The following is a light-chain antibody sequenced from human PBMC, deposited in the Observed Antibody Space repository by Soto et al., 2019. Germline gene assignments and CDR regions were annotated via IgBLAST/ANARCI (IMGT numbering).Light chain of an antibody. J-gene: IGKJ1*01. Sequence: EVPIAQYPAPLALSPGEKATLSCSASRSVSSNLAGYQQKPGQAPRLLIYDASTRATGIPARFSGSGSGTEFTLTISSLQSEEFAIYSCQQYNNWPRTFGQGTKVDIK. CDR3: QQYNNWPRT. CDR1: RSVSSN. CDR2: DAS. V-gene: IGKV3-15*01.